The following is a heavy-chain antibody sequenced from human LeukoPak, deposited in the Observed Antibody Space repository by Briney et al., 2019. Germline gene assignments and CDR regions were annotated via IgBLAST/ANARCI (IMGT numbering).Heavy chain of an antibody. V-gene: IGHV1-18*01. CDR1: GYTFTSYG. CDR2: INPYNGDT. CDR3: GEGDY. J-gene: IGHJ4*02. Sequence: ASVKVSCTASGYTFTSYGISWVRQAPGQGLEWMGGINPYNGDTNYAQKFQGRVTMTTDTSTTTAYMELRSLRSDDTAVYYCGEGDYWGQGTLVTVSS.